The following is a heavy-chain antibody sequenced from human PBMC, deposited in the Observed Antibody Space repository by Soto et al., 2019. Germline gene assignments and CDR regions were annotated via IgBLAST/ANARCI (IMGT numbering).Heavy chain of an antibody. J-gene: IGHJ4*02. CDR2: IYYSGYT. CDR1: GGSISSSSYY. CDR3: AREGSPGWSGYSAIDY. V-gene: IGHV4-39*07. D-gene: IGHD3-3*01. Sequence: SETLSLTCTVSGGSISSSSYYWVWIRQPPGKGLEWIGSIYYSGYTYYNPSLKSRVTISVDTSKNQFSLKLSSVTAADTAVYYCAREGSPGWSGYSAIDYWGQGTLLTVS.